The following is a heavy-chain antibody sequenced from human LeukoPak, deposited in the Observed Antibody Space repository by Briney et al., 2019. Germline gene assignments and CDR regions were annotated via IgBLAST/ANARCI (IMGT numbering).Heavy chain of an antibody. CDR1: GYTFTSYG. Sequence: GASVTVSCKASGYTFTSYGISWVRQAPGQGREWMGWISAYNGYAKYAQNVQGRVTITTDTSTRTAYMELRSLRSDDTVVYYCKGNDSGGYAYWGKGTLVTVSS. J-gene: IGHJ4*02. D-gene: IGHD2-21*01. CDR2: ISAYNGYA. V-gene: IGHV1-18*01. CDR3: KGNDSGGYAY.